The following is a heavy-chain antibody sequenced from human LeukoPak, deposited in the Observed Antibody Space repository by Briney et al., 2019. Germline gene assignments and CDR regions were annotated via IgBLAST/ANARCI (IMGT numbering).Heavy chain of an antibody. CDR1: GGTFGSYV. D-gene: IGHD5-18*01. J-gene: IGHJ2*01. Sequence: GASVKVSCKASGGTFGSYVISWVLQAPGQGLEWMGGIIPIFGTAHYAQKFQGRLTITADESTSTVYMEMSSLRSEDTAMYYRAKEGDTALVTGYFDLWGRGTLVTVSS. V-gene: IGHV1-69*13. CDR3: AKEGDTALVTGYFDL. CDR2: IIPIFGTA.